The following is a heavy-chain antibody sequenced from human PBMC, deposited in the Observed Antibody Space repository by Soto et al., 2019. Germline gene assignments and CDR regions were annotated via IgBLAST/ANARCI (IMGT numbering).Heavy chain of an antibody. CDR1: GYSFTSYW. CDR2: IYPGDSDT. Sequence: GESLKISCKGSGYSFTSYWIGWVRQMPGKGLEWMGIIYPGDSDTRYSPSFQGQVTISADKSISTAYLQWSSLKAADTAVYYCARVRGYSYGYPYYYYMDVWGKGTTVTVSS. D-gene: IGHD5-18*01. J-gene: IGHJ6*03. CDR3: ARVRGYSYGYPYYYYMDV. V-gene: IGHV5-51*01.